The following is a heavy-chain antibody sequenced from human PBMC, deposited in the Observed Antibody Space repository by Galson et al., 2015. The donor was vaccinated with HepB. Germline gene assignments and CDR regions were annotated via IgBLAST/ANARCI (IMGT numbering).Heavy chain of an antibody. CDR2: ISSSGTYI. V-gene: IGHV3-21*04. J-gene: IGHJ5*01. Sequence: SLRLSCAASRFGFSSYGMNWVRQAPGKGLEWVSSISSSGTYIYYSDSVRGRFTISRDDAKESLFLQMNSLSAEDTALYYCAKNYRPDFGSGTYYPNYFDSWGQGTLVTVSS. CDR1: RFGFSSYG. CDR3: AKNYRPDFGSGTYYPNYFDS. D-gene: IGHD3-10*01.